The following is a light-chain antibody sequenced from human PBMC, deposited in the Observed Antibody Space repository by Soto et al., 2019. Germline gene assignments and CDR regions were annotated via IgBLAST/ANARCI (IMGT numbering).Light chain of an antibody. Sequence: DIQMTQSPSSLSASVGDRVTITCRASQSISSYLNWYQQKPGNAPKLLIYAASSLQSGVPSRFSGSGSGTDYTLTISSLQPEDVATYYCQQSYSTPITFGRGTRLEIK. J-gene: IGKJ5*01. V-gene: IGKV1-39*01. CDR1: QSISSY. CDR2: AAS. CDR3: QQSYSTPIT.